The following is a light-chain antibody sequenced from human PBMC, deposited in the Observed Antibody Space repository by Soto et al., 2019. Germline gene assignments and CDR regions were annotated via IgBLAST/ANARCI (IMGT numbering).Light chain of an antibody. Sequence: EIVLTQSPGTLSLSPGERATLSRRASQSVSSSYLAWYQQKPGQAPRLLIFGASSRATGIPDRFSGSGSGTDFTITISRLEPEDFAVYFCQQYGSSPRITFGQGTRLEIK. CDR1: QSVSSSY. CDR3: QQYGSSPRIT. CDR2: GAS. V-gene: IGKV3-20*01. J-gene: IGKJ5*01.